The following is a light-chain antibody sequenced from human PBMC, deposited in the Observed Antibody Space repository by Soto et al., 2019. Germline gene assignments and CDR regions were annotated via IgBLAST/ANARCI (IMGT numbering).Light chain of an antibody. J-gene: IGLJ1*01. CDR2: DNN. V-gene: IGLV1-51*01. CDR1: SSNIGNDY. CDR3: GRWDSRLSTYV. Sequence: QSVLTQPPSVSAAPGQQVTISCSRSSSNIGNDYVSWYQQLPRTAPKLLIYDNNKRAAGIPDRFSGSESGTSATLGITGLQTGDEADYYCGRWDSRLSTYVXGTGTRAPS.